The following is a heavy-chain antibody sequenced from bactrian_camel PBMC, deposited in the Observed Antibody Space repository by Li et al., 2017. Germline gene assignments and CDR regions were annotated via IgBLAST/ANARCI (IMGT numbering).Heavy chain of an antibody. Sequence: HVQLVESGGGSVQAGETLRLSCRASGFTFEVGWYRRTPGDVCELVSTIKNDGSTYYADSVKGRFTISRDNAKNMLYLQMNNLTPEDTAIYYCAADTDTTHDKYGEYDAGGCFFDYWGQGTQVTVST. V-gene: IGHV3S53*01. CDR2: IKNDGST. D-gene: IGHD4*01. CDR3: AADTDTTHDKYGEYDAGGCFFDY. J-gene: IGHJ4*01. CDR1: GFTFEV.